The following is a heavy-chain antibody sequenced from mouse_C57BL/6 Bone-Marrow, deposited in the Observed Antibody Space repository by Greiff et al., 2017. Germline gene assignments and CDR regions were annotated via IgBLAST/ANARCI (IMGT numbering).Heavy chain of an antibody. V-gene: IGHV5-16*01. CDR2: INYDGSST. Sequence: EVQLVESEGGLVQPGSSMKLSCTASGFTFSDYYMAWVRQVPEKGLEWVANINYDGSSTYYLDSLKSRFIISRDNAKNILYLQMSSLKSEDTATYYCARDSRGRGVYWGQGTTLTVSS. J-gene: IGHJ2*01. D-gene: IGHD3-3*01. CDR3: ARDSRGRGVY. CDR1: GFTFSDYY.